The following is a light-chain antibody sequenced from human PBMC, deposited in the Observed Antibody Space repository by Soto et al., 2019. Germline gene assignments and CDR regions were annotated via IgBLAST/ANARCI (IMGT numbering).Light chain of an antibody. CDR2: EVS. CDR3: SSYTSSSTVV. Sequence: QSALTQPASVSGSPGQSITLSCTGTSSDVGGYNYVSWYQQHPGKAPKLMMYEVSNRPSGVSNRFSGSKSGNTASLTISGLLAEDEADYYCSSYTSSSTVVFGGGTKVTVL. J-gene: IGLJ2*01. CDR1: SSDVGGYNY. V-gene: IGLV2-14*01.